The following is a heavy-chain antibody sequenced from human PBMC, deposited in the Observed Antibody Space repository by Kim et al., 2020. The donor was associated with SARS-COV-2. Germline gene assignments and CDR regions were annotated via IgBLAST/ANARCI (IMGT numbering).Heavy chain of an antibody. CDR3: AKVPHSGYLMGGLLGAFDI. Sequence: GGSLRLSCAASGFTFSSYAMSWVRQAPGKGLEWVSAISGSGGSTYYADSVKGRFTISRDNSKNTLYLQMNSLRAEDTAVYYCAKVPHSGYLMGGLLGAFDIWGQGTMVTVSS. CDR2: ISGSGGST. CDR1: GFTFSSYA. V-gene: IGHV3-23*01. J-gene: IGHJ3*02. D-gene: IGHD3-22*01.